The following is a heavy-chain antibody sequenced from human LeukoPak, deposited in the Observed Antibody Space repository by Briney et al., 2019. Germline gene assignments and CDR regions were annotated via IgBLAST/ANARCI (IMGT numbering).Heavy chain of an antibody. D-gene: IGHD2-15*01. CDR2: TLYRSKWHN. CDR1: GDSVSSNSAT. CDR3: ARSPVGSDWFDP. V-gene: IGHV6-1*01. J-gene: IGHJ5*02. Sequence: SQTLSLTCAISGDSVSSNSATWNWIRQSPSRGLEWLGRTLYRSKWHNDYAASVKGRVIVNPDTSKNQFSLQLNSVTPEDTAVYYCARSPVGSDWFDPWGQGTLVTVSS.